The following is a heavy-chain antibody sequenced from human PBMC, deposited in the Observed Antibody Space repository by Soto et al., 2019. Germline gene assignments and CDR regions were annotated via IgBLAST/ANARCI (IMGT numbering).Heavy chain of an antibody. CDR1: GFIFSSYA. CDR2: ISGSGGST. Sequence: PGGSLRLSCAASGFIFSSYAMNWVRQAPGKGLEWVSTISGSGGSTYYADSVKGRFTISRDNSKSTLYLQMNSLRAEDTAVYYCASRYCSGGTCYSVDWGQGTLVTVFS. CDR3: ASRYCSGGTCYSVD. J-gene: IGHJ4*02. V-gene: IGHV3-23*01. D-gene: IGHD2-15*01.